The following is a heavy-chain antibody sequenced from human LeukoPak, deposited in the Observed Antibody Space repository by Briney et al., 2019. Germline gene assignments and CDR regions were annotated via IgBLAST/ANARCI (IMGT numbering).Heavy chain of an antibody. CDR1: GFTVSSKY. CDR3: TRVAQSGPTGWFDP. CDR2: IYSGGST. V-gene: IGHV3-66*01. Sequence: GGSLRLSCAASGFTVSSKYMSWVRQAPGKGLEWVSVIYSGGSTYYADSVKGRFTISRDNSKNTLYLQMNSLRAEDTAVYYCTRVAQSGPTGWFDPWGQGTLVTVSS. J-gene: IGHJ5*02. D-gene: IGHD3-10*01.